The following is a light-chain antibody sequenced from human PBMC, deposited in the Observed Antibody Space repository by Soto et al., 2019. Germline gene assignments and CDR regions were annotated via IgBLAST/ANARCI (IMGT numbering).Light chain of an antibody. V-gene: IGLV2-14*01. CDR2: EVS. J-gene: IGLJ1*01. CDR3: SSYTAGGTI. CDR1: SGDVGGYYY. Sequence: QSVLTQPASVSGSPGPSITISCTGTSGDVGGYYYVSWYQQLPGKAPKLMISEVSNRPSGVSNRFSGSKSGNTASLTISGLQAEDEADYYCSSYTAGGTIFGTGTKVTVL.